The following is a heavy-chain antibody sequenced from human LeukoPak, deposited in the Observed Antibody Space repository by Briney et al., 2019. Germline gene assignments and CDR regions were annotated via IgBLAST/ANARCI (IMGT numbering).Heavy chain of an antibody. CDR1: GYTFTSYY. V-gene: IGHV1-69*06. J-gene: IGHJ4*02. D-gene: IGHD5-24*01. CDR3: ARDGVEMATISAYDY. CDR2: IIPIFGTA. Sequence: SVKVSCKASGYTFTSYYMHWVRQAPGQGLEWMGGIIPIFGTANYAQKFQGRVTITADKSKSTAYIELSSLRSEDTAVYYCARDGVEMATISAYDYWGQGTLVTVSS.